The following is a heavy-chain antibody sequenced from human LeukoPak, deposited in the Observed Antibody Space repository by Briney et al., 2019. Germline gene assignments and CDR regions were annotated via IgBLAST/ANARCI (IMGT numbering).Heavy chain of an antibody. Sequence: PGSSLRLSCAASGFILSNHWMTWVRQAPGKRPEWVANMNKDGSEKYYVDSVKGRFTISRDTAKNSLYLQMNNLRVEDTALYYCARNNDMDVWGQGTTVVVSS. V-gene: IGHV3-7*03. CDR3: ARNNDMDV. D-gene: IGHD1/OR15-1a*01. CDR2: MNKDGSEK. J-gene: IGHJ6*02. CDR1: GFILSNHW.